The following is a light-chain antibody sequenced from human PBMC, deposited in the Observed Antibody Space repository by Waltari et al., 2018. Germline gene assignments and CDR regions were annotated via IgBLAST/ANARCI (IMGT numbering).Light chain of an antibody. CDR3: QQYNTYSPGPT. J-gene: IGKJ4*01. V-gene: IGKV1-5*03. CDR1: QRILTR. CDR2: KAS. Sequence: DIQMTQSPSTLSASVGDRVNITCRASQRILTRLAWYQQKPGKAPRLLMYKASSLKSGVPSRFSGSGSGTEFTLTISSLEPDDFATYYCQQYNTYSPGPTFGGGTKVEIK.